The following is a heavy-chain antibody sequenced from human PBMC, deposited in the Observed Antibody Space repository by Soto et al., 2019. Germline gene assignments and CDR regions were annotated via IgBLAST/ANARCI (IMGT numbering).Heavy chain of an antibody. Sequence: EVQLLESGGGLVQPGGSLRLSCAASGFTFSSYAMSWVRQAPGKGLEWVSAISGSGGSTYYADSVKGRFTLSSDNSMNTLYLQMNSLRAEDTAVYYCAKDGGSWDSFDPWGQGTLVTVSS. CDR2: ISGSGGST. CDR3: AKDGGSWDSFDP. D-gene: IGHD2-15*01. J-gene: IGHJ5*02. V-gene: IGHV3-23*01. CDR1: GFTFSSYA.